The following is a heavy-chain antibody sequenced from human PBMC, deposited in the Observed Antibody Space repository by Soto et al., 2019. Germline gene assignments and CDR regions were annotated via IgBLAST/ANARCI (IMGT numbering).Heavy chain of an antibody. D-gene: IGHD4-17*01. V-gene: IGHV4-30-2*01. CDR3: ARGMTTVTTLDY. Sequence: QLQLQESGSGLVKPSQTLSLTCAVSGGSISSGGYSWSWIRQPPGKGLEWIGYIYHSGSTYYNPSLKSRVTISLDRSKKQFFLKLSSVTAAETAVYYCARGMTTVTTLDYWGQGTLVTVSS. CDR1: GGSISSGGYS. J-gene: IGHJ4*02. CDR2: IYHSGST.